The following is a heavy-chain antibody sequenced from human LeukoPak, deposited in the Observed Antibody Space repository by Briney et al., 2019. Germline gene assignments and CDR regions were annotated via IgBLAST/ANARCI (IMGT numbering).Heavy chain of an antibody. CDR1: GFTFSSCA. D-gene: IGHD3-22*01. V-gene: IGHV3-23*01. Sequence: GGSLRLSCAASGFTFSSCAMSWVRQAPGKGLEWVSAISGSGGSTYYADSVKGRFTISRDNSKNTLYLQMNSLRAEDTAVYYCAKDQGHYYDSSGYSVWGQGTLVTVSS. CDR2: ISGSGGST. J-gene: IGHJ4*02. CDR3: AKDQGHYYDSSGYSV.